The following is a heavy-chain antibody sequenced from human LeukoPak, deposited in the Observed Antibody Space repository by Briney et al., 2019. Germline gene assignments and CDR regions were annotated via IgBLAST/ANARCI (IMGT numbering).Heavy chain of an antibody. CDR3: ARARAFPLYYFDY. Sequence: KPSETLSLTCAVYGGSFSGYYWSWIRQPPGKGLEWIGEINHSGSTNYNPSLKSRVTISVDTSKNQFSLKLSSVTAADTAVYYCARARAFPLYYFDYWGQGTLVTVSS. CDR1: GGSFSGYY. V-gene: IGHV4-34*01. J-gene: IGHJ4*02. CDR2: INHSGST. D-gene: IGHD2/OR15-2a*01.